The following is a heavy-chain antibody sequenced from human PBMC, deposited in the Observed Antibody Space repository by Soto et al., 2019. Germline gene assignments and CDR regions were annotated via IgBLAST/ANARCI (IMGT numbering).Heavy chain of an antibody. CDR3: AKTIRANYYYYGMDV. Sequence: GGSLRLSCAASGFTFSSYAMSWVRQAPGKGLEWVSAISGSGGSTYYADSVKGRFTISRDNSKNTLYLQMNSLRAEDTAVYYCAKTIRANYYYYGMDVWGQGTTVTVSS. V-gene: IGHV3-23*01. D-gene: IGHD3-10*01. CDR2: ISGSGGST. CDR1: GFTFSSYA. J-gene: IGHJ6*02.